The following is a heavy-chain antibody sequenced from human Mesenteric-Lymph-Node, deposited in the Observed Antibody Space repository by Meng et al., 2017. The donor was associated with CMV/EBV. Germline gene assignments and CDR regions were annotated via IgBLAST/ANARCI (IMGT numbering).Heavy chain of an antibody. CDR1: GGSISTSRW. J-gene: IGHJ4*02. CDR3: ARAYAAAGTPLSFGD. D-gene: IGHD6-13*01. V-gene: IGHV4-4*02. Sequence: SGGSISTSRWWSWVRQPPGKGLEWIGEIYHSGSTNYNPSLKSRVTVSIDTSKNQFSLKLSSVTVADTAVYYCARAYAAAGTPLSFGDWGQGALVTVSS. CDR2: IYHSGST.